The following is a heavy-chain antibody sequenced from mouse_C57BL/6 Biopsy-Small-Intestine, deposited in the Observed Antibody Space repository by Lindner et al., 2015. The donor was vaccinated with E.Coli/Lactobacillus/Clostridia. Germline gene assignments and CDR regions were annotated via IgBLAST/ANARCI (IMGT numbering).Heavy chain of an antibody. D-gene: IGHD2-3*01. J-gene: IGHJ4*01. Sequence: VQLQESGPGLVAPSQSLSITCTVSGFSLTSYAISWVRQPPGKGLEWLGVIWTGGGTNYNSALKSRLSISKDNSKSQVFLKMNSLQTDDTARYYCARDGNDGYYYAMDYWGQGTSVTVPS. CDR2: IWTGGGT. CDR3: ARDGNDGYYYAMDY. CDR1: GFSLTSYA. V-gene: IGHV2-9-1*01.